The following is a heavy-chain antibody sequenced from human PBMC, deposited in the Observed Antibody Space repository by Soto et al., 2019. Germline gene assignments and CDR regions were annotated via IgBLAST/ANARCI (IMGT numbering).Heavy chain of an antibody. D-gene: IGHD1-26*01. CDR3: AREGGSYYFDY. V-gene: IGHV3-64*01. CDR2: FSSNGGGT. J-gene: IGHJ4*02. CDR1: GFTFSSYA. Sequence: EVQLVESGGGLVQPGGSLRLSCAASGFTFSSYAMHWVRQAPGKGLEYVSTFSSNGGGTYYANSVKGRFAISRDNSKNTLYLQMGRLRAEDMAIYYCAREGGSYYFDYWGQGTLVTVSS.